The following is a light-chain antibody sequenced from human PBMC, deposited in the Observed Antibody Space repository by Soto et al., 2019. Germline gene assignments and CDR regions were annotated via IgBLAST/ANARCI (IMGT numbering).Light chain of an antibody. CDR3: QQDVTSPWA. CDR1: QSVSSSF. Sequence: EIVLTQSPGTLSLSPGERATLSCRASQSVSSSFLAWYQQKPGQAPRLLIYGASNRATGIPDRFSGSGSGTDFTLTISRLEPEDFAVYYCQQDVTSPWAFGQGTKVAIE. J-gene: IGKJ1*01. CDR2: GAS. V-gene: IGKV3-20*01.